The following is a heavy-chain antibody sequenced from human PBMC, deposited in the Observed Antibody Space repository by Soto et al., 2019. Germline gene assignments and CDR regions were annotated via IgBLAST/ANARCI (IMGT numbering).Heavy chain of an antibody. D-gene: IGHD3-10*01. Sequence: SETLSLTCTVSGASISIGGYFWSWIRQHPGKGLEWIGHIYYNGSTHYNPSLKSRLTISVDTSKNEFSLRLTSVTAADTAVYFCATDEYFGSEIDFYYYAMDVWGQGTTVTVSS. CDR2: IYYNGST. V-gene: IGHV4-31*03. CDR1: GASISIGGYF. J-gene: IGHJ6*02. CDR3: ATDEYFGSEIDFYYYAMDV.